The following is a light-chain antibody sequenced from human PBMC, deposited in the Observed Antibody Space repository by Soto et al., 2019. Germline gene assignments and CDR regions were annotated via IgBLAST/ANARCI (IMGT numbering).Light chain of an antibody. CDR2: GAS. J-gene: IGKJ5*01. Sequence: EIVLTQTPGTLSFSPGERASVSCRASQSVSSNLAWYQQKPGQAPRLLIYGASTRATGIPARFSGSGSGTEFTLTISSLQSEDFAVYYCQQYNNWPPITFGQGTRLEIK. V-gene: IGKV3-15*01. CDR3: QQYNNWPPIT. CDR1: QSVSSN.